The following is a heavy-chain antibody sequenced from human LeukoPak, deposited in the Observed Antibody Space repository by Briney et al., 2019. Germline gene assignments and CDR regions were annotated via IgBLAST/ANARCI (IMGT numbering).Heavy chain of an antibody. D-gene: IGHD3-3*01. CDR1: GFAFSSYA. Sequence: GGSLRLSCAASGFAFSSYAMSWVRQAPGKGLEWVANIKQDGSEKYYVDSAKGRFTISRDNAKNSLYLQMNSLRAEDTAVYYCASNSPYYDFWSGYHPFDYWGQGTLVTVSS. J-gene: IGHJ4*02. V-gene: IGHV3-7*01. CDR2: IKQDGSEK. CDR3: ASNSPYYDFWSGYHPFDY.